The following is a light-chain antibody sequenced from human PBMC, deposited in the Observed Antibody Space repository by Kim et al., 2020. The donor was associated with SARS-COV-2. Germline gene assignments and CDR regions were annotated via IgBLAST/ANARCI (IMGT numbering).Light chain of an antibody. CDR2: KAS. Sequence: SASVGDTLTINCRASQNVQNWVAWYQQKPGQVPKLLVEKASHLQSGVPPRFSGSGFGSHFTLTITTLQHDDFASYYCQQYHTGSTFGQGTKVDIK. CDR3: QQYHTGST. CDR1: QNVQNW. V-gene: IGKV1-5*03. J-gene: IGKJ1*01.